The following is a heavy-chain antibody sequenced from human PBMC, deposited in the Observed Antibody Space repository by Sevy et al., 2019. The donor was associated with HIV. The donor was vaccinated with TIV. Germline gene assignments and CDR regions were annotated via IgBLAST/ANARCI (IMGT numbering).Heavy chain of an antibody. V-gene: IGHV3-7*01. CDR1: GFTLNSYW. CDR3: VRAIAADGSF. CDR2: IKQDGNVK. J-gene: IGHJ4*02. D-gene: IGHD6-13*01. Sequence: GGSLRLSCVASGFTLNSYWMSWVRQAPGKGLEWVANIKQDGNVKYYVNSVKGRFTISRDNARNLLYLQMNSLRVEDTDLYYCVRAIAADGSFWGQGTLVTVSS.